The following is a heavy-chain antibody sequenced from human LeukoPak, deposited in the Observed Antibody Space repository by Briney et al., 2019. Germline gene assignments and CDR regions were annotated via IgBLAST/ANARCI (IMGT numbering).Heavy chain of an antibody. CDR2: IYHSGST. D-gene: IGHD3-22*01. CDR1: GYSISSGYY. J-gene: IGHJ4*02. V-gene: IGHV4-38-2*02. CDR3: ARVSPGIYDSSGYPDY. Sequence: SETLSLTCTVSGYSISSGYYWGWIRQPPGKGLEWIGSIYHSGSTYYNPSLKSRVTISVDTSKNQFSLKLSSVTAADTAVYCCARVSPGIYDSSGYPDYWGQGTLVTVSS.